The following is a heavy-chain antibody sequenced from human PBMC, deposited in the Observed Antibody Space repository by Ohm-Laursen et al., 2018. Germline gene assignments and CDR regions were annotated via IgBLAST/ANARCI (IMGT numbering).Heavy chain of an antibody. D-gene: IGHD1-7*01. CDR3: ARGDDWNYAFGF. V-gene: IGHV1-18*01. CDR1: GYTFASSG. J-gene: IGHJ4*02. Sequence: ASVKVSCKASGYTFASSGITWVRQAPGQGLGWMGWISAYNGNTKYAQKFQGRLTMTTDTSTSTAYMDLRSLESNDTAVYYCARGDDWNYAFGFWGQGTLVTVSS. CDR2: ISAYNGNT.